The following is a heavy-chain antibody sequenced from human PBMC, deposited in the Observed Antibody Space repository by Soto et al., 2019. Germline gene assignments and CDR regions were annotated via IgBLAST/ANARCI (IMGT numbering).Heavy chain of an antibody. J-gene: IGHJ2*01. CDR3: ARQKRGGYCSGGGCHPYWYFDL. V-gene: IGHV4-34*01. CDR2: INHSGST. D-gene: IGHD2-15*01. CDR1: GGSFSGYY. Sequence: SETLSLTCAVYGGSFSGYYWSWIRQPPGKGLEWIGEINHSGSTNYNPSLKSRVTISVDTSKNQFSLKLSSVTAADTAVYYCARQKRGGYCSGGGCHPYWYFDLWGRGTLVTVSS.